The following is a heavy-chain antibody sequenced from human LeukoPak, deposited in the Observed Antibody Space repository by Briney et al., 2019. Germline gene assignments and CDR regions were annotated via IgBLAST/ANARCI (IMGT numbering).Heavy chain of an antibody. V-gene: IGHV3-30*18. CDR2: ISYDGSNK. Sequence: GGSLRLSCGASGFTFSSYEMNWVRQAPGKGLEWVAVISYDGSNKYYADSVKGRFTISRDNSKNTLYLQMNSLRAEDTAVYYCAKGVDYWGQGTLVTVSS. J-gene: IGHJ4*02. CDR1: GFTFSSYE. CDR3: AKGVDY.